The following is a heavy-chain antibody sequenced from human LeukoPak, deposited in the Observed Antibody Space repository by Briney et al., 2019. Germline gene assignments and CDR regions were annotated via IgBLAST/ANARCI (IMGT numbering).Heavy chain of an antibody. CDR1: GFTFSSYG. D-gene: IGHD6-19*01. Sequence: GGSLRLSCAASGFTFSSYGMHWVRQAPGKGLEWVAVISYDGSNKYYADSVKGRFTISGDNSKNTLYLQMNSLRAEDTAVYYCAKDHQWLGTSPFHYWGQGTLVTVSS. CDR2: ISYDGSNK. V-gene: IGHV3-30*18. J-gene: IGHJ4*02. CDR3: AKDHQWLGTSPFHY.